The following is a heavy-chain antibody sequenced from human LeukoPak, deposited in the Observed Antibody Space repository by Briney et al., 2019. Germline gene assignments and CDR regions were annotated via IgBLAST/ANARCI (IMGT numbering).Heavy chain of an antibody. CDR1: GFTFSDYY. D-gene: IGHD4-23*01. Sequence: GGSLRLSCAASGFTFSDYYMTWIRRAPGKGLECVSYISSSSSYTKYADSVKGRFTISRDNAKNSLYLQMNNLRAEDTAVYYCARDRTTVATSGAFDIWGQGTMVTVSS. J-gene: IGHJ3*02. CDR2: ISSSSSYT. V-gene: IGHV3-11*05. CDR3: ARDRTTVATSGAFDI.